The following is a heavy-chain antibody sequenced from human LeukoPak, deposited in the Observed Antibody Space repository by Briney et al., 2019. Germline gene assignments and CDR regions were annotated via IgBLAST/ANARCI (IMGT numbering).Heavy chain of an antibody. CDR2: IYYSGST. CDR1: GDSITGYS. CDR3: ASANYYYYYYMDV. Sequence: SETLSLTCTVSGDSITGYSWSWIRQPPGKGLEWIGYIYYSGSTNYNPSLKSRVTISVDTSKNQFSLKLSSVTAADTAVYYCASANYYYYYYMDVWGKGTTVTVSS. J-gene: IGHJ6*03. V-gene: IGHV4-59*01.